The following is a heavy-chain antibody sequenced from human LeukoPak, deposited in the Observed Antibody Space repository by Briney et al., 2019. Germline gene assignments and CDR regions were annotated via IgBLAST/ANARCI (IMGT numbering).Heavy chain of an antibody. CDR3: ARDEELFDY. Sequence: GGPLRLSCAASGFTFSSYGMHWVRQAPGKGLEWVAVIWYDGSNKYYADPVKGRFTISRDNSKNTLYLQMNSLRAEDTAVYYCARDEELFDYWGQGTLVTVSS. V-gene: IGHV3-33*01. CDR1: GFTFSSYG. CDR2: IWYDGSNK. D-gene: IGHD1-26*01. J-gene: IGHJ4*02.